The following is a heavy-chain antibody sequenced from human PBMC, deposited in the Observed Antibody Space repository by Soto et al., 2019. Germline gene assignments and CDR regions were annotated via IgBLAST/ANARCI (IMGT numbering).Heavy chain of an antibody. CDR2: IWYDGSNK. J-gene: IGHJ4*02. CDR3: AREWVRVKGGRVFDY. Sequence: QVQLVESGGGVVQPGRSLRLSCAASGFTFSSYGMHWVRQAPGKGLEWVAVIWYDGSNKYYADSVKGRFTISRDNSKNTLYLQMNSLRAEDTAVYYCAREWVRVKGGRVFDYWGQGTLVTVSS. D-gene: IGHD3-10*01. CDR1: GFTFSSYG. V-gene: IGHV3-33*01.